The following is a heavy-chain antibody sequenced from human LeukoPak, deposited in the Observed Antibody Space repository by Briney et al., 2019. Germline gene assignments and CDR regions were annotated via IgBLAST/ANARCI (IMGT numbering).Heavy chain of an antibody. V-gene: IGHV3-33*01. J-gene: IGHJ4*02. CDR3: ARGRSEGYSSGWYLRIDY. CDR1: GFTFSSYG. D-gene: IGHD6-19*01. Sequence: GGSLRLSCAASGFTFSSYGMHWVRQAPGKGLEWVAVIWYDGSNKYYADSVKGRFTISRDNSKNTLYLQMNSLRAEDTAVYYCARGRSEGYSSGWYLRIDYWGQGTLVTVSS. CDR2: IWYDGSNK.